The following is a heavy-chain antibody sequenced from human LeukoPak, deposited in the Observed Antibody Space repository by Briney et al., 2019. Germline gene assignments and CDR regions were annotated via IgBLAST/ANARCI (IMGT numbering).Heavy chain of an antibody. Sequence: PSETLSLTCTVSGGSISIYYWSWIRQPPGKGLEWIGYIYDSGSTNDNPSLKSRVTISVDTSKHQFSLKLSSVTAADPAVYYCARLYGAAGYWYFDLWGRGTLVTVSS. J-gene: IGHJ2*01. CDR1: GGSISIYY. D-gene: IGHD6-13*01. CDR2: IYDSGST. CDR3: ARLYGAAGYWYFDL. V-gene: IGHV4-59*08.